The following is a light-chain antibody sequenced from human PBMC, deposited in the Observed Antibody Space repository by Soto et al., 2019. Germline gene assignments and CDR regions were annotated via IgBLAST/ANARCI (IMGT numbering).Light chain of an antibody. CDR1: QSVSSSY. Sequence: EIVLTQSPGTLSLSPGERATLSCRTSQSVSSSYLAWYQQEPGQAPRLLIYGASTRATGIPDRFSGSGSGTDFTLTISRLEPEDFAVYYCQQYGTSFWTFGQGTKVDIK. CDR3: QQYGTSFWT. CDR2: GAS. V-gene: IGKV3-20*01. J-gene: IGKJ1*01.